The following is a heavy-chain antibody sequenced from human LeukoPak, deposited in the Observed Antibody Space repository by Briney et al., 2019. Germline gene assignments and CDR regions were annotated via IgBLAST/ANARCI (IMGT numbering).Heavy chain of an antibody. CDR2: ISYDGSNK. CDR1: GFTFSSYA. J-gene: IGHJ3*02. V-gene: IGHV3-30-3*01. CDR3: ARGDDAFDI. Sequence: GGSLRLSCAASGFTFSSYAMHWVRQAPGKGLEWVALISYDGSNKYYADSVKGRFTISRDNSKNTLYLQMNSLRAEDTAVYYCARGDDAFDIWGQGTMVTVSS.